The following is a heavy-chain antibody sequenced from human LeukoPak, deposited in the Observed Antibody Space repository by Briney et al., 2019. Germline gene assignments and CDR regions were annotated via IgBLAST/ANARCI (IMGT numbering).Heavy chain of an antibody. CDR1: GYTFTSYD. J-gene: IGHJ5*02. V-gene: IGHV1-8*03. D-gene: IGHD2-2*01. Sequence: GASVKVSCKASGYTFTSYDINWVRQAPGQGLEWMGWMNPNSGNTGYAQKFQGRVTITRNTSIRTAYMELSSLRSEDTAVYYCARGRPASFDPWGQGTLVTVSS. CDR2: MNPNSGNT. CDR3: ARGRPASFDP.